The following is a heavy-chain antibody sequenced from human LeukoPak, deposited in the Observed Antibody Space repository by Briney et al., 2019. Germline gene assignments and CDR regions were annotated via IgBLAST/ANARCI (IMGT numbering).Heavy chain of an antibody. J-gene: IGHJ3*02. CDR3: ARYDDFWSGSYAFDI. CDR2: INHSGST. Sequence: SETLSLTCAVYGGSFSGYYWSWIRQPPGKGLEWIGEINHSGSTNYNPSLKSRVTISVDTSKNQFSLKLSSVTAADTAVYYCARYDDFWSGSYAFDIWGQGTMVTASS. CDR1: GGSFSGYY. V-gene: IGHV4-34*01. D-gene: IGHD3-3*01.